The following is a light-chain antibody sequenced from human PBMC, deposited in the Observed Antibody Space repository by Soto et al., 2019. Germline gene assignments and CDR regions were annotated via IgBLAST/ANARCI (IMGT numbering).Light chain of an antibody. J-gene: IGKJ1*01. V-gene: IGKV3-15*01. CDR2: RAS. CDR1: QSVSNN. Sequence: EVVMTQSPATLSVSPGERATLSCRASQSVSNNLAWYQQKPGQAPRLLIYRASTRATGIPARFSGSGSGAEFPLTISSLQSEEFAVYYYQQYKSRPPTFGQGTKVEIK. CDR3: QQYKSRPPT.